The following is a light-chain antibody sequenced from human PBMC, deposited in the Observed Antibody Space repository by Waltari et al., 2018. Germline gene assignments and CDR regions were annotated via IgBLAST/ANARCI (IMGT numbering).Light chain of an antibody. J-gene: IGKJ1*01. V-gene: IGKV3-20*01. Sequence: CRASQSVTRALAWYQQKPGQAPRLLIYGASNRATGIPDRFSGSGSGTNFSLTISSLEPEDFAVYYCQHYLRLPVTFGQGTKVEVK. CDR2: GAS. CDR1: QSVTRA. CDR3: QHYLRLPVT.